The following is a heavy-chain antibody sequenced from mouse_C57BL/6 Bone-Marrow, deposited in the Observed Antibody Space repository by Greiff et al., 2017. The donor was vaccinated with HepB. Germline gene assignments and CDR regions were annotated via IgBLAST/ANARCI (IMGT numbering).Heavy chain of an antibody. CDR3: AREGALLSFAY. CDR2: ISDGGSYT. CDR1: GFTFSSYA. D-gene: IGHD2-10*01. J-gene: IGHJ3*01. Sequence: EVHLVESGGGLVKPGGSLKLSCAASGFTFSSYAMSWVRQTPEKRLEWVATISDGGSYTYYPDNVKGRFTISRDNAKNNLYLQMSHLKSEDTAMYYCAREGALLSFAYWGQGTLVTVSA. V-gene: IGHV5-4*01.